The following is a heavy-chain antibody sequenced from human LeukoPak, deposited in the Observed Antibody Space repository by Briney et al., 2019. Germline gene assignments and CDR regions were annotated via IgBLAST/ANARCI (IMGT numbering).Heavy chain of an antibody. J-gene: IGHJ4*02. V-gene: IGHV4-61*01. CDR1: GGSVSSGSYY. Sequence: SETLSLSCTVSGGSVSSGSYYWSWIRQPPGKGLEWIGYVYYTGSTNFNPSLKSRVTMSLDTSRNQFSLKLTSLTAADTAVYYCARGAMATTPFFDYWGQGTLVTVSS. CDR3: ARGAMATTPFFDY. D-gene: IGHD5-24*01. CDR2: VYYTGST.